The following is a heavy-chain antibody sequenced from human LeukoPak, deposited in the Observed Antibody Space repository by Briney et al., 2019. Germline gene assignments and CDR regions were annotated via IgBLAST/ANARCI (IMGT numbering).Heavy chain of an antibody. V-gene: IGHV4-38-2*02. D-gene: IGHD1-7*01. Sequence: PSETLSLTCTVSGYSISSGYYWGWIRQPPGKGLEWIGSIYHSGSTYYNPSLKSRVTISVDTSKNQFSLKLSSVTAADTAVYYCARETGTTPFAWFDPWGQGTLVTVSS. CDR2: IYHSGST. CDR3: ARETGTTPFAWFDP. J-gene: IGHJ5*02. CDR1: GYSISSGYY.